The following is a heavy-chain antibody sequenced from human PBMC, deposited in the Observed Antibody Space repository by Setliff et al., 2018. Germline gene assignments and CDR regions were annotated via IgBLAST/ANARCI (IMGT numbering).Heavy chain of an antibody. D-gene: IGHD1-1*01. J-gene: IGHJ5*02. Sequence: PSETLSLTCTVSGGSISSHYWSWIRQPPGKGLEWIGYIYYSGNSNYDTNYNPSLKSRVTILSDTSKNQFSLILSSVTAADTAVYYCARSRVLEAVYSWGQGTLVTVAS. CDR1: GGSISSHY. CDR3: ARSRVLEAVYS. CDR2: IYYSGNSNYDT. V-gene: IGHV4-59*11.